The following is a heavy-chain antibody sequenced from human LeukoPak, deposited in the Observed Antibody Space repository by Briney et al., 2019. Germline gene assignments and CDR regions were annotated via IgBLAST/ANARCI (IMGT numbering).Heavy chain of an antibody. D-gene: IGHD3-10*01. J-gene: IGHJ4*02. CDR1: GFSLRTRGMR. CDR2: LDWDDDK. CDR3: ARDYGSGSYLDY. V-gene: IGHV2-70*04. Sequence: SGPALVNPTQTLTLTCTFSGFSLRTRGMRVSWIRQPPGKALEWLSRLDWDDDKFYSTSLKTRLTISKDTSKNQVVLTMTNMDPVDTATYYCARDYGSGSYLDYWGQGTLVTVSS.